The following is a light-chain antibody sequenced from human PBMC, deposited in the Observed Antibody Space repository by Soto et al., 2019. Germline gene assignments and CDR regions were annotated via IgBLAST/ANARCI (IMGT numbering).Light chain of an antibody. CDR3: LQHNYFWT. J-gene: IGKJ1*01. Sequence: EIVMTQSPATLSVSPGERATLSCGASQSVSSNLAWYQQNPGQAPRLLIYGASTRATGIPARFSGSGSGTEFTLTISSLQSEDFAAYYCLQHNYFWTFGQGTKVEIK. CDR1: QSVSSN. CDR2: GAS. V-gene: IGKV3-15*01.